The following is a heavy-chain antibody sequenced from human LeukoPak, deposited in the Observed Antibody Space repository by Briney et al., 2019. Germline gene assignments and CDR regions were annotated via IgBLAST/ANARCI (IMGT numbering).Heavy chain of an antibody. CDR2: IIPIFGTA. CDR1: GGTFSSYA. V-gene: IGHV1-69*13. CDR3: AREGGLGTKGFDY. Sequence: SVKVSCKASGGTFSSYAISWVRQSPGQGLEWMGGIIPIFGTANYAQKFQGRVTITADESTSTAYMELSSLRSEDTAVYYCAREGGLGTKGFDYWGQGTLVTVSS. D-gene: IGHD2-2*01. J-gene: IGHJ4*02.